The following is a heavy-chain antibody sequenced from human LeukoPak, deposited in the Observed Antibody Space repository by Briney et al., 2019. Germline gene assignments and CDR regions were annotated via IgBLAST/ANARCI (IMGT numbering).Heavy chain of an antibody. V-gene: IGHV4-4*07. Sequence: PSETLSLTCDVSGGSVKSYWWGWVRQPAGKGLEWLGRIYSTGSTRFNPSLKSRLTLSIDTSTNQFSLKLTSVTAADTAVYFCARQGYTVSYYFLDYWSQGTLVTVSS. CDR1: GGSVKSYW. CDR2: IYSTGST. CDR3: ARQGYTVSYYFLDY. D-gene: IGHD1-26*01. J-gene: IGHJ4*02.